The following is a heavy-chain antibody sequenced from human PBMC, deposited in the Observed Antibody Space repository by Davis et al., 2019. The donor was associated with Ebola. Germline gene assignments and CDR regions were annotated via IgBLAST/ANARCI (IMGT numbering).Heavy chain of an antibody. V-gene: IGHV3-73*01. J-gene: IGHJ4*02. Sequence: GGSLRLSCAASGFTFSGSAMHWVRQASGKGLEWVGRIRSKANSYATAYAASVKGRFTISRDDSKNTAYLQVNSLRDEDTAVYYCARDRIRGIIAARPGTALAGGFDYWGQGTLVTVSA. D-gene: IGHD6-6*01. CDR3: ARDRIRGIIAARPGTALAGGFDY. CDR1: GFTFSGSA. CDR2: IRSKANSYAT.